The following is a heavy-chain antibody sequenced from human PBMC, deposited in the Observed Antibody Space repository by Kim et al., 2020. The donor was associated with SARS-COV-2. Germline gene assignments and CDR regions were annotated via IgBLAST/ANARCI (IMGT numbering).Heavy chain of an antibody. J-gene: IGHJ4*02. CDR3: ARALGPTAAISLFDY. D-gene: IGHD1-26*01. V-gene: IGHV1-3*01. CDR1: GYTFTSYA. CDR2: INAGNGNT. Sequence: ASVKVSCKDSGYTFTSYAMHWVRQAPGQRLEWMGWINAGNGNTKYSQKFQGRVTITRDTSASTAYMELRSLRSEDTAVYYCARALGPTAAISLFDYWGQGTLVTVSS.